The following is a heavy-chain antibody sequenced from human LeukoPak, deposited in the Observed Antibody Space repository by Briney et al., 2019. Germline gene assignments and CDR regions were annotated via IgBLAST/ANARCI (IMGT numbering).Heavy chain of an antibody. Sequence: SETLSLTCAVYGGSFSGYYWSWIRRPPGKGLEWIGEINHSGSTNYNPSLKSRVTISVDTSKNQFSLKLSSVTAADTAVYYCARSSYDSPYYYYGMDVWGQGTTVTVSS. J-gene: IGHJ6*02. CDR1: GGSFSGYY. CDR3: ARSSYDSPYYYYGMDV. CDR2: INHSGST. D-gene: IGHD3-22*01. V-gene: IGHV4-34*01.